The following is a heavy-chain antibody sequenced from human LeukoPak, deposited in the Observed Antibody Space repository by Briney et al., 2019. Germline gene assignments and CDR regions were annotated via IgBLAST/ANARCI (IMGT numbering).Heavy chain of an antibody. J-gene: IGHJ4*02. D-gene: IGHD3-16*02. CDR2: IYYSGST. CDR1: GGSISSGDYY. CDR3: ARVVWDDYVWGSYRSPGRHFDY. V-gene: IGHV4-30-4*08. Sequence: PSQTLSLTCTVSGGSISSGDYYWSWIRQPPGKGLEWIGYIYYSGSTYYNPSLKSRVTISVDTSKNQFSLKLSSVTAADTAVYYCARVVWDDYVWGSYRSPGRHFDYWGQGTLVTVSS.